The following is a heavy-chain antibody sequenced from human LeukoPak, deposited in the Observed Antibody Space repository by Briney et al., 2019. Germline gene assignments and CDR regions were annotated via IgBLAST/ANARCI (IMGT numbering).Heavy chain of an antibody. Sequence: GGSLRLSCSASGFNIGDYATSWVRQAPGKGLEWVCFIKTKPSGEALEHAASVEGSFIISRDDSKGIAYLQMNSLRTEDTAVYYCTREEGHKSPYGGQGTQVTVSS. J-gene: IGHJ4*02. CDR2: IKTKPSGEAL. V-gene: IGHV3-49*04. CDR1: GFNIGDYA. CDR3: TREEGHKSPY.